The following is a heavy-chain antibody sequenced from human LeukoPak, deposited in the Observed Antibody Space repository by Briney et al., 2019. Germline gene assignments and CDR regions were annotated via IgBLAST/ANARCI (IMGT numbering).Heavy chain of an antibody. D-gene: IGHD1-26*01. CDR1: GYTFTSYY. J-gene: IGHJ4*02. CDR2: ISAYNGNT. Sequence: ASVKVSCKASGYTFTSYYMHWVRQAPGQGLEWMGWISAYNGNTNYAQKLQGRVTMTTDTSTSTAYMELRSLRSDDTAVYYCARRVVGATWGIDYWGQGTLVTVSS. CDR3: ARRVVGATWGIDY. V-gene: IGHV1-18*04.